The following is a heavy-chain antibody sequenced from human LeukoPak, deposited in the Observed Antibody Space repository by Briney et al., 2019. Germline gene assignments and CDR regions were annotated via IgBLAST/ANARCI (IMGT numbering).Heavy chain of an antibody. Sequence: SETLSLTCTVSGGSISSSSYYWGWIRQPPGKGLEWIGSIYYSGSTYYNPSLKSRVTISVDTSKNQFSLKLSSVTAAHTAVYYCARALGSGWYPSDNWFDPWGQGTLVTVSS. D-gene: IGHD6-19*01. J-gene: IGHJ5*02. CDR3: ARALGSGWYPSDNWFDP. CDR2: IYYSGST. CDR1: GGSISSSSYY. V-gene: IGHV4-39*07.